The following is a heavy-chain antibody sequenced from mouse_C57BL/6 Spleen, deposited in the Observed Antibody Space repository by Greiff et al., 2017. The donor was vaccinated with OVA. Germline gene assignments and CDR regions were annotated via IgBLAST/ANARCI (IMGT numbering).Heavy chain of an antibody. Sequence: VQLQQPGAELVMPGASVKLSCKASGYTFTSYWMHWVKQRPGQGLEWIGEIDPSDSYPNYNQKFKGKSTLTVDKSSSTAYMQLSSLTSEDSAVYYCARGDSSVYYFDYWGQGTTLTVSS. V-gene: IGHV1-69*01. D-gene: IGHD3-2*02. J-gene: IGHJ2*01. CDR2: IDPSDSYP. CDR3: ARGDSSVYYFDY. CDR1: GYTFTSYW.